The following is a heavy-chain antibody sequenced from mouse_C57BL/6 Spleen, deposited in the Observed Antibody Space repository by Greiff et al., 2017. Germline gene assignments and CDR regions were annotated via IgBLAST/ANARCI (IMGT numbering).Heavy chain of an antibody. J-gene: IGHJ2*01. CDR2: IDPSDSYT. CDR1: GYTFTSYW. V-gene: IGHV1-69*01. D-gene: IGHD1-1*01. CDR3: ARGTTVGDY. Sequence: QVQLQQPGAELVMPGASVKLSCKASGYTFTSYWMHWVKQRPGQGLEWIGEIDPSDSYTNYNQKFKGKSTLTVDKSSSTAYMQLSSLTSEDSAVYYCARGTTVGDYGGQGTTLTVSS.